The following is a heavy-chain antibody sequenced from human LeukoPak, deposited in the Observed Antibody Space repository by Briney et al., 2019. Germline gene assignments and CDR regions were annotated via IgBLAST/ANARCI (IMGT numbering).Heavy chain of an antibody. CDR2: ISDNA. V-gene: IGHV3-23*01. Sequence: GGSLRLSCAASGFTLSSYAMSWVRQTPGKGLEWVSTISDNAYYADSVKGRFTISRDNSKNTLHLQMNSLRAEDTAVYYCAKEGFDSWGQGTLVTVSS. J-gene: IGHJ4*02. CDR1: GFTLSSYA. CDR3: AKEGFDS.